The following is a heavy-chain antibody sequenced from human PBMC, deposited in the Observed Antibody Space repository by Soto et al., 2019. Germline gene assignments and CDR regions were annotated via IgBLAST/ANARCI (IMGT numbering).Heavy chain of an antibody. J-gene: IGHJ5*02. CDR3: ATFRGVPDGYWFDP. Sequence: QAQLVQSGAEVQKPGASVKVSCKASGYSFTSYGITWVRQAPGQGLEWMGWISTYNGNTNYAQKHQGIVTLTTNTSSRTAHMVLGSMRADDTAVYYCATFRGVPDGYWFDPWGQGTLFTVSS. V-gene: IGHV1-18*01. CDR2: ISTYNGNT. CDR1: GYSFTSYG.